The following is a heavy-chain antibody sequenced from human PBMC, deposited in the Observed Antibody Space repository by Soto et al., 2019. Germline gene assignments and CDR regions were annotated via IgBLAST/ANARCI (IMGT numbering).Heavy chain of an antibody. J-gene: IGHJ4*02. Sequence: QVQLVESGGGVVQPGRSLRLSCAASGFTFSSYGMHWVRQAPGKGLEWVAVIWYDGSNKYYADSVKGRFTISRDNSKNTLYLQMNSLRAEDTAVYYCARDSRRGLLDYWGQGTLVTVSS. V-gene: IGHV3-33*01. CDR2: IWYDGSNK. CDR3: ARDSRRGLLDY. D-gene: IGHD3-10*01. CDR1: GFTFSSYG.